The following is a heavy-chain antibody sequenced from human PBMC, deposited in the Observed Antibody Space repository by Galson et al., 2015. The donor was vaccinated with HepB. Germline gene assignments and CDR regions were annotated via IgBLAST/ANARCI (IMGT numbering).Heavy chain of an antibody. V-gene: IGHV3-74*01. CDR1: GFTFSSYW. Sequence: SLRLSCAASGFTFSSYWMHWVRQAPGKGLVWVSRINSDGSSTSYADSVKGRFTISRDNAKNTLYLQMNSLRAEDTAVYYCARDSGARLIPIAAAWYFDLWGRGTLVTVSS. CDR2: INSDGSST. J-gene: IGHJ2*01. D-gene: IGHD6-13*01. CDR3: ARDSGARLIPIAAAWYFDL.